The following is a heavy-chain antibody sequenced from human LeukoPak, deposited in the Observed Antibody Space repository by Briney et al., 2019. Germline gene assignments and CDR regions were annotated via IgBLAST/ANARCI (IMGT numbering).Heavy chain of an antibody. CDR1: GGTFSSYA. J-gene: IGHJ4*02. CDR3: ARVGIAAADRPFDY. Sequence: SVKVSCKASGGTFSSYAISWVRQAPGQGREWMGGIIPIFGTANYAQKFQGRVTITTDESTSTVYMELSSLRSEDTAVYYCARVGIAAADRPFDYWGQGTLVTVSS. D-gene: IGHD6-13*01. V-gene: IGHV1-69*05. CDR2: IIPIFGTA.